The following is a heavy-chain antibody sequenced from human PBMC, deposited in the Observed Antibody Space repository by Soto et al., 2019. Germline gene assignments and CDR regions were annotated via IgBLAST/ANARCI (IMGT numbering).Heavy chain of an antibody. Sequence: PSETLSLTCTVSGGSISSYYWSWIRQPPGKGLEWIGYIYYSGSTNYNPSLKSRVTISVDTSKNQFSLKLSSVTAADTAVYYCARVPDGYYDSSGYHYESPQVFEYWGQGTLVTVS. CDR1: GGSISSYY. V-gene: IGHV4-59*01. J-gene: IGHJ4*02. D-gene: IGHD3-22*01. CDR2: IYYSGST. CDR3: ARVPDGYYDSSGYHYESPQVFEY.